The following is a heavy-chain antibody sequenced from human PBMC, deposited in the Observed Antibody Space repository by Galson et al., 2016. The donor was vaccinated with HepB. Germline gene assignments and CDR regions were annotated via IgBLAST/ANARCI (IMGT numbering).Heavy chain of an antibody. CDR1: RFTFSNYG. Sequence: SLRLSCAASRFTFSNYGMHWVRQAPGKGLEWVAVIWYDGSNKYYADSVKGRFTISRDNSKNTLYLQMNSLRAEDTAVYYCARGGCDRSGCSDYYSGLDVWGQGTTVTVSS. D-gene: IGHD3-22*01. CDR2: IWYDGSNK. V-gene: IGHV3-33*01. CDR3: ARGGCDRSGCSDYYSGLDV. J-gene: IGHJ6*02.